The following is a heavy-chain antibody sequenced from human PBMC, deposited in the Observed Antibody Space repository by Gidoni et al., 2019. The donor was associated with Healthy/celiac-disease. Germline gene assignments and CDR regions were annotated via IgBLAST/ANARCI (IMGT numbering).Heavy chain of an antibody. CDR2: IKQDGSEK. D-gene: IGHD6-19*01. CDR3: ARVEWLGGGFDY. J-gene: IGHJ4*02. CDR1: GFTFSRYW. Sequence: EVQLVESGGGLFKPGGSLRLPCAASGFTFSRYWMSWVRQAPGKGLEWVANIKQDGSEKYYVDSVKGRFTISRDNAKNSLYLQMNSLRAEDTAVYYCARVEWLGGGFDYWGQGTLVTVSS. V-gene: IGHV3-7*01.